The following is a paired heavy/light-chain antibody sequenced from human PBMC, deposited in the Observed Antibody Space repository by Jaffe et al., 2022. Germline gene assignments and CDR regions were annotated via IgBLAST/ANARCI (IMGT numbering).Light chain of an antibody. V-gene: IGKV2-24*01. Sequence: DIVMTQTPLSSPVALGQPASISCRSSQSLVHSDGNTYLSWLQQRPGQPPRLLIYKTSNRFSGVPDRFSGSGAGTDFTLKISRVEAGDVGVYYCVQGTQFPYTFGQGTKLEIK. J-gene: IGKJ2*01. CDR1: QSLVHSDGNTY. CDR2: KTS. CDR3: VQGTQFPYT.
Heavy chain of an antibody. CDR2: IGDSGSTI. J-gene: IGHJ4*02. CDR1: GFTFSSRD. CDR3: ARGYISASSYV. Sequence: EVQVVESGGGLVQPGGSLRLSCAASGFTFSSRDMTWVRQAPGKGLEWVAYIGDSGSTISYADSVKGRFMISRDNAKNSLYLQMNSLRVEDTAVYYCARGYISASSYVWGQGTLVTVSS. V-gene: IGHV3-48*01. D-gene: IGHD6-19*01.